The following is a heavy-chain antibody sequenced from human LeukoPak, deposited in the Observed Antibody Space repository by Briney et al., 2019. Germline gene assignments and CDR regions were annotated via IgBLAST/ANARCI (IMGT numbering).Heavy chain of an antibody. CDR1: GYTFTSYG. D-gene: IGHD3-16*02. Sequence: ASVKVSCKASGYTFTSYGISWVRQAPGQGLEWMGLINPSGSSTLCAQKFQGRVTMTRDMSTTTDYMELSSLRSEDTAVYYCARDNSVGDIAWWFDPWGQGTLVTVSS. V-gene: IGHV1-46*01. CDR3: ARDNSVGDIAWWFDP. J-gene: IGHJ5*02. CDR2: INPSGSST.